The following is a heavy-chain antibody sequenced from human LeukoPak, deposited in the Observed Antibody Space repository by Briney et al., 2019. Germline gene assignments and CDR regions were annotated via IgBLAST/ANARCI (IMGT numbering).Heavy chain of an antibody. CDR3: VRDEHLYCSGGSCYRRGFWFDP. D-gene: IGHD2-15*01. Sequence: SETLSLTCTVSGGSISSISYYWGWIRQSPGTGPEWIGSIYYSLSTYYNPSLNSRVTISMDTSKNQFSLKLYSVTAADTGMYYCVRDEHLYCSGGSCYRRGFWFDPWGQGTLVTVSS. CDR1: GGSISSISYY. V-gene: IGHV4-39*07. CDR2: IYYSLST. J-gene: IGHJ5*02.